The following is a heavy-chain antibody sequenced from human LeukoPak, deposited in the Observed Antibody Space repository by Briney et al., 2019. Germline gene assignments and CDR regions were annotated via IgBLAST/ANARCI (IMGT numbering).Heavy chain of an antibody. J-gene: IGHJ4*02. V-gene: IGHV1-8*03. D-gene: IGHD3-3*01. CDR2: MNPNSGNT. Sequence: ASVKVSCKASGYTFTSYDINWERQATGQGLEWMGWMNPNSGNTGYAQKFQGRVTITRNTSISTAYMELSSLRSEDTAVYYCARGPAYYDFWSGYPVDYWGQGTLVTVSS. CDR3: ARGPAYYDFWSGYPVDY. CDR1: GYTFTSYD.